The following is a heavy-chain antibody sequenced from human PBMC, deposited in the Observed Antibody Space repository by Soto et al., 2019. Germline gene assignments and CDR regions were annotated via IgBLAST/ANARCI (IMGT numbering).Heavy chain of an antibody. D-gene: IGHD2-2*01. J-gene: IGHJ6*02. CDR1: GFTFRTYW. CDR2: IKYDGSDQ. V-gene: IGHV3-7*01. CDR3: ARDPAAGGLDV. Sequence: GGSLRLSCAASGFTFRTYWINWVRQAPGKGLEWVANIKYDGSDQFYVDSVKGRFTVSRDNAKNSLYLHMDSLRVEDTAVYYCARDPAAGGLDVWGRGTTVTSP.